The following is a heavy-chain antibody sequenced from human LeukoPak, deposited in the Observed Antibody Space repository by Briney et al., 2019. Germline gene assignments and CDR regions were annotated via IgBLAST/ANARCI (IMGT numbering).Heavy chain of an antibody. D-gene: IGHD3-22*01. J-gene: IGHJ4*02. V-gene: IGHV3-15*01. CDR2: IKSKTDGGTT. Sequence: GGSLRLSCAASGFTFTNAWMSWVRQAPGKGLEWVGRIKSKTDGGTTDYAAPVKGRYTVSRDDSKNTLYLKMNSRKTEDTAVYYCTTLDYYDSSGSYWGQGTLVTVSS. CDR1: GFTFTNAW. CDR3: TTLDYYDSSGSY.